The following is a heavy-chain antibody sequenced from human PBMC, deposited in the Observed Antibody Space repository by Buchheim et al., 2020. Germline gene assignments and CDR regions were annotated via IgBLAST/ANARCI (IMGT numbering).Heavy chain of an antibody. CDR3: AKESGYSSSWYRNYYYYGMDV. CDR1: GFTFSSYG. Sequence: QVQLVESGGGVVQPGRSLRLSCAASGFTFSSYGMHWVRQAPGKGLEWVAVISYDGSNKYYADSVKGRFTISRDNSKNTLYLQMNSLRAEDTAVYYCAKESGYSSSWYRNYYYYGMDVWGQGTT. CDR2: ISYDGSNK. J-gene: IGHJ6*02. D-gene: IGHD6-13*01. V-gene: IGHV3-30*18.